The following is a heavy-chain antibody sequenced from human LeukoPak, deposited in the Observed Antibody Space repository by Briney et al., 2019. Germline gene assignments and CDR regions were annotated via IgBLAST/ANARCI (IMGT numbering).Heavy chain of an antibody. D-gene: IGHD3-22*01. Sequence: GGSLRLSCAASGFTFDDYAMHWVRQAPGKGLEWGSGISWNSGSMGYADSVKGRFTISRDNAKNSLYLQMNSLRAEDMALYYCAKDNYYDSSGYIDYWGQGTLVTVSS. J-gene: IGHJ4*02. CDR3: AKDNYYDSSGYIDY. CDR1: GFTFDDYA. CDR2: ISWNSGSM. V-gene: IGHV3-9*03.